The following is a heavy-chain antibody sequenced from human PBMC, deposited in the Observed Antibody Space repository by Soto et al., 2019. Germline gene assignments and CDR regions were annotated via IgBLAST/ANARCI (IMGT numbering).Heavy chain of an antibody. V-gene: IGHV3-33*01. CDR1: GFTFSSYG. CDR2: IWYDGSNK. J-gene: IGHJ6*02. CDR3: ARTKLTTRGLGLDYYYGMDV. Sequence: QVQLVESGGGVVQPGRSLRLSCAASGFTFSSYGMHWVRQAPGKGLEWVAVIWYDGSNKYYADSVKGRFTISRDNSKNTLYLQMNSLRAEDTAVYYCARTKLTTRGLGLDYYYGMDVWGQGTTVTVSS. D-gene: IGHD4-4*01.